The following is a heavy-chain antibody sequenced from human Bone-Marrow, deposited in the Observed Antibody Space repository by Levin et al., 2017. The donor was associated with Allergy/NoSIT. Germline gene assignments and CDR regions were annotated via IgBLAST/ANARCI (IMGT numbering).Heavy chain of an antibody. Sequence: GGSLRLSCVASGFTFSDHYMDWVRQAPGKGLEWVGRTRNKAKSYTTEYGASAKGRFTISRDDSRNSLYLQIRSLKAGDTAVYYCTRAASARSDNYYYGLDVWGQGTTVTVSS. V-gene: IGHV3-72*01. CDR1: GFTFSDHY. CDR2: TRNKAKSYTT. J-gene: IGHJ6*02. D-gene: IGHD3-16*01. CDR3: TRAASARSDNYYYGLDV.